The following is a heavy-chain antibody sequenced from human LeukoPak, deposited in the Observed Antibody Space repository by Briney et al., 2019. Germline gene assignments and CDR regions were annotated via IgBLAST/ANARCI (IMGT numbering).Heavy chain of an antibody. CDR2: IYNDGKT. D-gene: IGHD3-16*02. CDR3: ARVWELSFDY. J-gene: IGHJ4*02. Sequence: PGGSLRLSCAAYGFSVTNDHMSWVRQAPGEGLEWVSVIYNDGKTYHADSVKGRFIISRDDSKNTVHLQMNGLRGEDTAVYYCARVWELSFDYWCQGTLVTVSS. CDR1: GFSVTNDH. V-gene: IGHV3-53*01.